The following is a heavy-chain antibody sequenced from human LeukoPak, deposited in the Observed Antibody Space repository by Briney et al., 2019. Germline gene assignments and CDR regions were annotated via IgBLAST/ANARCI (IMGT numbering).Heavy chain of an antibody. Sequence: PSETLSLTCTVSGGSISSSSYYWGWIRQPPGKGLEWIGSIYYSGSTYYNPSLKSRVTISVDTSKNQFSLKLSSVTAADTAVYYCVRGIDYRGGYYFDLWGQGRLVTVSS. J-gene: IGHJ4*02. CDR1: GGSISSSSYY. CDR2: IYYSGST. D-gene: IGHD4-11*01. V-gene: IGHV4-39*01. CDR3: VRGIDYRGGYYFDL.